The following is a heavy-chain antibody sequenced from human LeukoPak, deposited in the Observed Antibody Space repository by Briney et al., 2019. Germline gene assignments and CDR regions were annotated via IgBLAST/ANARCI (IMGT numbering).Heavy chain of an antibody. Sequence: ASVKVSCKASGGTFSSYAISWARQAPGQGLEWMGRIIPIFGTANYAQKFQGRVMITTDDSTRTVYMELSSRRSADTAADYCGRAPAGQLVGGHWFDPWGEGTLVTVSS. D-gene: IGHD6-6*01. CDR2: IIPIFGTA. CDR3: GRAPAGQLVGGHWFDP. CDR1: GGTFSSYA. V-gene: IGHV1-69*05. J-gene: IGHJ5*02.